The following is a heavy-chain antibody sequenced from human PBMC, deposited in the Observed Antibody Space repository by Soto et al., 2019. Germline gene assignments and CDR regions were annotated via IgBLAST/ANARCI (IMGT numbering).Heavy chain of an antibody. CDR3: ARDEMVVATGSRTWHYYYGMDV. CDR2: IIPYFGTA. V-gene: IGHV1-69*12. D-gene: IGHD2-15*01. Sequence: QVQLVQSGAEVKKPGSSVKVSCKSSGGTFSTYAISWVRQAPGQGLEWMGGIIPYFGTANYAQKFQGRVTTTADESTTTAYMEVISLRSEDTAVYYCARDEMVVATGSRTWHYYYGMDVWGQGTTVTVSS. CDR1: GGTFSTYA. J-gene: IGHJ6*02.